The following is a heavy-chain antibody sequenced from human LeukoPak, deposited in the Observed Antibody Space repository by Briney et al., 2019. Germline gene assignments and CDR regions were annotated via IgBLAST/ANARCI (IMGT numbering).Heavy chain of an antibody. D-gene: IGHD2-2*01. V-gene: IGHV1-18*01. J-gene: IGHJ5*02. Sequence: ASVKVSCKASGYTFTSYGISWVRQAPGQGLEWMGWISAYNGNTNYAQKLQGRVTMTTDTSTSTAYMELRSLRSDDTAVYYCARDKGGVGYCSSTSCKNPQDWFDPWGQGTLVTVSS. CDR2: ISAYNGNT. CDR3: ARDKGGVGYCSSTSCKNPQDWFDP. CDR1: GYTFTSYG.